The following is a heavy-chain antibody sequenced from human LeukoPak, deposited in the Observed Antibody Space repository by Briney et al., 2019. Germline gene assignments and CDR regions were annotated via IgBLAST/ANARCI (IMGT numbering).Heavy chain of an antibody. V-gene: IGHV4-30-2*01. CDR1: GGSISSGGYS. Sequence: PSETLSLTCAVSGGSISSGGYSWSWIRQPPGKGLEWIGYISHSGSTYYSPSLKSRVTISVDKPKNQFSLEMTSVTAADTAVYYCARYSTTWPYWYFDLWGRGTLVTVSS. D-gene: IGHD6-13*01. CDR2: ISHSGST. CDR3: ARYSTTWPYWYFDL. J-gene: IGHJ2*01.